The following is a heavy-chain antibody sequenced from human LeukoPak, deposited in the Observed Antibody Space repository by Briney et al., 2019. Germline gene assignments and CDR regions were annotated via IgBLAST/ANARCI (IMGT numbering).Heavy chain of an antibody. D-gene: IGHD3-22*01. Sequence: PGGSLRLSCAASGFTFSSYGMHWVRQAPGKGLEWVAVISYDGSNKYYADSVKGRFTISRDNSKNTLYLQMNSLRAEDTAVYYCARDLYDSSGYYFLYWGQGILVTVSS. V-gene: IGHV3-30*19. CDR3: ARDLYDSSGYYFLY. J-gene: IGHJ4*02. CDR1: GFTFSSYG. CDR2: ISYDGSNK.